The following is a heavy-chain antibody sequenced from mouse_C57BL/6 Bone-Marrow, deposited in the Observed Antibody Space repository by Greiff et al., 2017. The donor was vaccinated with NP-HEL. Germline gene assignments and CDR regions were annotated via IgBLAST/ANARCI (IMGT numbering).Heavy chain of an antibody. D-gene: IGHD1-1*01. CDR3: ARCYYGSSYVGTNWYFDV. CDR2: IYPGDGDT. V-gene: IGHV1-82*01. Sequence: LQESGPELVKPGASVKISCKASGYAFSSSWMNWVKQRPGKGLEWIGRIYPGDGDTNYNGKFKGKATLTADKSSSTAYMQLSSLTSEDSAVYFCARCYYGSSYVGTNWYFDVWGTGTTVTVSS. CDR1: GYAFSSSW. J-gene: IGHJ1*03.